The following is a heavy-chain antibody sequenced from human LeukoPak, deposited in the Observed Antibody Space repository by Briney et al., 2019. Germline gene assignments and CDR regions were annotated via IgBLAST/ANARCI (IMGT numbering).Heavy chain of an antibody. CDR2: ISGSGDT. D-gene: IGHD3-10*01. J-gene: IGHJ4*02. V-gene: IGHV3-23*01. Sequence: GGSLRLSCAASGFTFSSYAMIWVRQAPGKGLEWVSGISGSGDTYYAASVKGRFTISRDNSKNTLYLQMSSLRGDDTAVYYCEKPHYGSGSYYTDDYWGQGTLVTVSS. CDR3: EKPHYGSGSYYTDDY. CDR1: GFTFSSYA.